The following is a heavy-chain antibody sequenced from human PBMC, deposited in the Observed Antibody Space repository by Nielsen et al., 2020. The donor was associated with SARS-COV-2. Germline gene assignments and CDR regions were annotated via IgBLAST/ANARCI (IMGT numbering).Heavy chain of an antibody. CDR2: IYSGGST. CDR3: ARDLRYSSGWYLWFDP. CDR1: GFTVSSNY. V-gene: IGHV3-53*01. J-gene: IGHJ5*02. Sequence: GESLKISCAASGFTVSSNYMSWVRQVPGKGLEWVSVIYSGGSTYYADSVKGRFTISRDNSKNTLYLQMNSLRAEDTAVYYCARDLRYSSGWYLWFDPWGQGTLVTVSS. D-gene: IGHD6-19*01.